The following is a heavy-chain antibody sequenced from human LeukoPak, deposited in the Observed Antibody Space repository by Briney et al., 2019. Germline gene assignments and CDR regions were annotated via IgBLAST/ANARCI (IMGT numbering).Heavy chain of an antibody. J-gene: IGHJ4*02. CDR1: GYTFTGYY. Sequence: ASVKVSCKASGYTFTGYYMHWVRQAPGQGLEWMGRINPNSGGTNYAQKFQGRVTMTRDTSISTAYMELSRLRSDDTAVYYCARVIAVAGSFDYWGQGTLVTVSS. CDR2: INPNSGGT. CDR3: ARVIAVAGSFDY. D-gene: IGHD6-19*01. V-gene: IGHV1-2*06.